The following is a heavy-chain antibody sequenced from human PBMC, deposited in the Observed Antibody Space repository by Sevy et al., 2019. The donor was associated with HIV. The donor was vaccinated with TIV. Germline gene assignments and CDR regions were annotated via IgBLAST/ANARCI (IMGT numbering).Heavy chain of an antibody. CDR3: ARGGYGDYSSYYFDY. Sequence: GGSLRLSCAASGFTFSSYWMSWVRQAPGKGLEWVANIKQDGSEKYYVDSVKGRFTISRDNAKNSLYLQMNSLRAEDTAVYYCARGGYGDYSSYYFDYWGQGTLVTVSS. CDR2: IKQDGSEK. D-gene: IGHD4-17*01. V-gene: IGHV3-7*01. CDR1: GFTFSSYW. J-gene: IGHJ4*02.